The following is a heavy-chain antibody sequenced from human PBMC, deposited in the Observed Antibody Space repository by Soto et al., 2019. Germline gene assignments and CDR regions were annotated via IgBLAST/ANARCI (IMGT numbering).Heavy chain of an antibody. CDR2: IRSSSSYI. V-gene: IGHV3-21*01. Sequence: EVQLVESGGGLVKPGGSLRLSCAASGFTFSSYSMNWVRQAPGKGLEWVSSIRSSSSYIYYADSVKGRFTISRDNAKNSLYLQMNSLRAEDTAVYYCARDVRCLAVWGEGSTVTVSS. CDR1: GFTFSSYS. J-gene: IGHJ6*04. CDR3: ARDVRCLAV. D-gene: IGHD4-17*01.